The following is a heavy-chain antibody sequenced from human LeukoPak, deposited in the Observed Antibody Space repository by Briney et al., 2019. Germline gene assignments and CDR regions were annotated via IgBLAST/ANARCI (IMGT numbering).Heavy chain of an antibody. CDR3: ASSGGGSNYYYYGMDV. J-gene: IGHJ6*02. CDR2: ISYSGPT. D-gene: IGHD2-15*01. Sequence: KLSETLSLTCTVSGGSLSSYYWSWIRQPPGKGLEWIGYISYSGPTNYNPSLKSRVAICVDPPKQQVSLKLRSVPAADPRVFFCASSGGGSNYYYYGMDVWGPGTTVTVAS. CDR1: GGSLSSYY. V-gene: IGHV4-59*08.